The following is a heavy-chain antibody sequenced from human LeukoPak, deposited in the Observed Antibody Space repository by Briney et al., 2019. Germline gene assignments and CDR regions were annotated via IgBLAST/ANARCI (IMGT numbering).Heavy chain of an antibody. V-gene: IGHV5-51*01. Sequence: GESLKISCEGFGYSFTTYWIGWVRQMPGKGLEWMGIIYPGDSDTRYSPSFQGQVTISADKSISTAHLQWSSLKASDTAMYYCARRPRDDSSGLYDAFDIWGQGTMVTVSS. CDR2: IYPGDSDT. D-gene: IGHD3-22*01. CDR1: GYSFTTYW. CDR3: ARRPRDDSSGLYDAFDI. J-gene: IGHJ3*02.